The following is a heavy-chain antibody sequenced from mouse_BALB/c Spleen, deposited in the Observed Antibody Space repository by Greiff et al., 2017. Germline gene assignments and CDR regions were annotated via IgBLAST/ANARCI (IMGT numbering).Heavy chain of an antibody. CDR3: ARFDYDGVMDY. V-gene: IGHV3-2*02. J-gene: IGHJ4*01. Sequence: DVQLQESGPGLVKPSQSLSLTCTVTGYSITSDYAWNWIRQFPGNKLEWMGYISYSGSTSYNPSLKSRISITRDTSKNQFFLQLNSVTTEDTATYYCARFDYDGVMDYWGQGTSVTVSS. CDR1: GYSITSDYA. CDR2: ISYSGST. D-gene: IGHD2-4*01.